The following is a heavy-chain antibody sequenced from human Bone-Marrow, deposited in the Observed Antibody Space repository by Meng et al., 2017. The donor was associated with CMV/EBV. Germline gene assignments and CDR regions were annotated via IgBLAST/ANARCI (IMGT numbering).Heavy chain of an antibody. D-gene: IGHD6-13*01. CDR2: ISESGGTI. CDR3: ARDHSSREVGLLLGYYYYGMDV. J-gene: IGHJ6*02. Sequence: GESLKISCAASGFTFSADWMSWIRHIPEKGLEWVSSISESGGTIYYSGSVKGRFTISRDNAKSLLYLQMNSLRAEDTAVYYCARDHSSREVGLLLGYYYYGMDVWGQGTTVTVSS. CDR1: GFTFSADW. V-gene: IGHV3-11*01.